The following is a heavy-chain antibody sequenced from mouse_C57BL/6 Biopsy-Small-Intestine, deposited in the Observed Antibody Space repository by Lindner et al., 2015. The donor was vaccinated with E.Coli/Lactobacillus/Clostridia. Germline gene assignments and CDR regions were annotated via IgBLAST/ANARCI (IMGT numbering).Heavy chain of an antibody. CDR3: TRTLPGWGNWFDP. J-gene: IGHJ4*01. CDR1: GYSFTGHY. Sequence: SVKVSCKASGYSFTGHYMHWVRQAPGQGLEWMGWINPNNGGTNYAKKFQGRVTMTRDTSISTVYMELSRLRSDDTAVYYCTRTLPGWGNWFDPWGQGTLVTVSS. V-gene: IGHV1S16*01. D-gene: IGHD2-2*01. CDR2: INPNNGGT.